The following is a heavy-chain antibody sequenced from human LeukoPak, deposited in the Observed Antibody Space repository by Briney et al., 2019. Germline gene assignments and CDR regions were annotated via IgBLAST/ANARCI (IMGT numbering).Heavy chain of an antibody. Sequence: AGGSLRLSCVTSGFTFTNHWMSWVRQAPGKGLEWVANIREDGGHTNYVDSVKGRFTISRDNAKNSLYLQMNSLRAEDTAVYYCARDRLDSYVPFYFDYWGQGTLVTVSS. CDR1: GFTFTNHW. CDR2: IREDGGHT. J-gene: IGHJ4*02. D-gene: IGHD5-18*01. V-gene: IGHV3-7*01. CDR3: ARDRLDSYVPFYFDY.